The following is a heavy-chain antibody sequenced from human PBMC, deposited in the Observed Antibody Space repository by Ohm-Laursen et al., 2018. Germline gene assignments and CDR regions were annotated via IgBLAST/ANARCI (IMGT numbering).Heavy chain of an antibody. V-gene: IGHV3-74*01. CDR2: INSDGSTT. CDR3: VRGYYDSSGYRSLDF. CDR1: GFTFSTYW. Sequence: SLRLSCSASGFTFSTYWMHWVRQAPGKGLVRVSCINSDGSTTNYTDSAKGRFTISRDNAKNTLFLQMNSLRAEDTAVYYCVRGYYDSSGYRSLDFWGQGTLVIVSS. J-gene: IGHJ4*02. D-gene: IGHD3-22*01.